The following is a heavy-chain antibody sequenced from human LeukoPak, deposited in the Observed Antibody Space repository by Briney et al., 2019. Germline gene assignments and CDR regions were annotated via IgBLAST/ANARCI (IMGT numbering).Heavy chain of an antibody. CDR3: ARDKIVGATYFDY. CDR2: IQQDGGER. V-gene: IGHV3-7*01. J-gene: IGHJ4*02. CDR1: GFTFTDYW. D-gene: IGHD1-26*01. Sequence: GGSLRLSCVGTGFTFTDYWMSWVRQAPRKGPEWVANIQQDGGERYYVDSVKGRFTISRDNAKKLLYLQMDSLRAEDTATYYCARDKIVGATYFDYWGQGILVTVSS.